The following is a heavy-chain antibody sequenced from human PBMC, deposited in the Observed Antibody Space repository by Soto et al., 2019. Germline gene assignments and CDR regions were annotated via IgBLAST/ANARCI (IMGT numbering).Heavy chain of an antibody. J-gene: IGHJ4*02. CDR1: GFSFGAYA. CDR2: LVGNGGDK. V-gene: IGHV3-23*01. D-gene: IGHD3-22*01. Sequence: PGGSLRLSCTASGFSFGAYAMNWVRQAPGKGPQWVSGLVGNGGDKTYADSVKGRFTVSRDNSKSALYLQMNSLRAEDTAVYYCATRNYYDSRGFYYYYYLDFWGQGSLVTVSS. CDR3: ATRNYYDSRGFYYYYYLDF.